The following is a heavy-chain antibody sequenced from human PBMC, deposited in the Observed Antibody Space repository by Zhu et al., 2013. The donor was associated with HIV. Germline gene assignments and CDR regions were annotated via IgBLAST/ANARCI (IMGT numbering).Heavy chain of an antibody. CDR1: GGSISSYY. V-gene: IGHV4-59*01. D-gene: IGHD6-19*01. J-gene: IGHJ4*02. Sequence: QVQLQESGPGLVKPSETLSLTCTVSGGSISSYYWSWIRQPPGKGLEWIGYIYYSGSTNYNPSLKSRVTISVDTSKNQFSLKLSSVTAADTAVYYCARGPSGWYHNWGQGTLVTVSS. CDR2: IYYSGST. CDR3: ARGPSGWYHN.